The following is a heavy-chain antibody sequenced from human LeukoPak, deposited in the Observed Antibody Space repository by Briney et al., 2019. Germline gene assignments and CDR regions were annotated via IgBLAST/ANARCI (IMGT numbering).Heavy chain of an antibody. D-gene: IGHD2-2*02. V-gene: IGHV3-7*01. CDR2: IKQDGSEK. CDR1: GFTFSSYW. Sequence: GGSLRLSCAASGFTFSSYWMSWVRQAPGKGLECVANIKQDGSEKYYVDSVKGRFTISRDNAKNSLYLQMNSLRAEDTAVYYCARDRYCSSTSCYTTYSSSPGHSDYWGQGTLVIVSS. J-gene: IGHJ4*02. CDR3: ARDRYCSSTSCYTTYSSSPGHSDY.